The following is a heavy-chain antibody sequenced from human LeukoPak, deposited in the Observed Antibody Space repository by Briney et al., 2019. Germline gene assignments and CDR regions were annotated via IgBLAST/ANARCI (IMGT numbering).Heavy chain of an antibody. D-gene: IGHD6-13*01. CDR1: GFTFSDYY. V-gene: IGHV3-23*01. J-gene: IGHJ4*02. CDR3: ATTQGLAAAGIYYFDY. Sequence: PGGSLRLSCAASGFTFSDYYMSWVRQAPGKGLEWVSAISGSGGSTYYADSVKGRFTISRDNSKNTLYLQMNSLRAEDTAVYYCATTQGLAAAGIYYFDYWGQGTLVTVSS. CDR2: ISGSGGST.